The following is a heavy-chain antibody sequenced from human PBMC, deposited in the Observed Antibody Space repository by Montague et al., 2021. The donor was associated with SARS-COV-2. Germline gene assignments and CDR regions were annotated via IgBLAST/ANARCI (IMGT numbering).Heavy chain of an antibody. Sequence: SETLSLTCSVSGGSFSPYYWTWIRQTPGKGLEWIGRIHTSGSTDXXPSLNSRVTMSVDTSKNQFSLKLSSVTAADTAVYYCASGKYYDFWSGYYSHDYVSGTDVWGQGTTVTVSS. CDR3: ASGKYYDFWSGYYSHDYVSGTDV. D-gene: IGHD3-3*01. CDR1: GGSFSPYY. V-gene: IGHV4-4*07. J-gene: IGHJ6*02. CDR2: IHTSGST.